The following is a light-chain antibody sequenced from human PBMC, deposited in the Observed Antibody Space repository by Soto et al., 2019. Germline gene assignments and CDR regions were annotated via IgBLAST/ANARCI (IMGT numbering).Light chain of an antibody. V-gene: IGLV2-14*01. CDR1: SSDVGGYNY. Sequence: QPVLRQPASVYGSPGHSIAISCTGTSSDVGGYNYVSWHQQHPGKAPKVLISVVSNRPSGVSNRFSGSKSGNTASLTISGLQAEDEADYYCSSYRSGGTFVFGSGTKVTVL. CDR2: VVS. CDR3: SSYRSGGTFV. J-gene: IGLJ1*01.